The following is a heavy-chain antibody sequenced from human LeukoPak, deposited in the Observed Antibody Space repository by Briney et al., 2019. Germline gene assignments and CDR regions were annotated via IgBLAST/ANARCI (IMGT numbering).Heavy chain of an antibody. CDR2: ISGSGGDT. CDR1: GFTFSSYA. V-gene: IGHV3-23*01. J-gene: IGHJ4*02. D-gene: IGHD3-22*01. CDR3: AKGGYYDSRGYYFDY. Sequence: GGSLRLSCAASGFTFSSYAMSWVRQAPGKGLEWVSDISGSGGDTYYADSVKGRFTIPRDNSKNTLYLQMNSLRAEDTAVYYCAKGGYYDSRGYYFDYWGRGTLVTVSS.